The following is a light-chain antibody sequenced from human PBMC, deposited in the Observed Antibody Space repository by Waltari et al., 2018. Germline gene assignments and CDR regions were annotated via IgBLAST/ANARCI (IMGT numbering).Light chain of an antibody. CDR3: SSYSKISGSHIR. CDR2: EVT. J-gene: IGLJ2*01. Sequence: QSALTQPPSASGSLGQSVTISCTGTSSDVGGHNYVSWSQQHPDKAPKLIIYEVTKRPYGVPDRFAGSKSGNTASLTISGLQGDDEADYYCSSYSKISGSHIRFGGGTKLSVL. CDR1: SSDVGGHNY. V-gene: IGLV2-8*01.